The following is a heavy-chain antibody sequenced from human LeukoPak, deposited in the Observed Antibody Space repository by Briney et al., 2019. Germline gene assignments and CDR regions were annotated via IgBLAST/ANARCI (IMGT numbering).Heavy chain of an antibody. CDR3: TTPGVVVPAANDY. J-gene: IGHJ4*02. CDR1: GFTFSKYA. Sequence: PGGSLRLSCAASGFTFSKYAMSWVRQAPGKGLEWVGRIKSKTDGGTTDYAAPVKGRFTISRNDSKNTLYLQMNSLKTEDTAVYYCTTPGVVVPAANDYWGQGTLVTVSS. CDR2: IKSKTDGGTT. V-gene: IGHV3-15*01. D-gene: IGHD2-2*01.